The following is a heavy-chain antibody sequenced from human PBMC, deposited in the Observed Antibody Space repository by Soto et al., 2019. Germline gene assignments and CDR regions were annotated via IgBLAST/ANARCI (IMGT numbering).Heavy chain of an antibody. D-gene: IGHD6-19*01. Sequence: TGGSLRLSCAASGFTFSSYGLHWVRQAPGKGLEWVAVISYDGSNKYYADSVKGRFTISRDNSKNTLYLQMNSLRAEDTAVYYCATDREPVAVAAAFDYWGQET. CDR3: ATDREPVAVAAAFDY. J-gene: IGHJ4*02. V-gene: IGHV3-30*03. CDR1: GFTFSSYG. CDR2: ISYDGSNK.